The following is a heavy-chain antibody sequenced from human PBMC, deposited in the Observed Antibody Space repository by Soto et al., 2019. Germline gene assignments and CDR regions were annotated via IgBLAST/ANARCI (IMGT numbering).Heavy chain of an antibody. V-gene: IGHV1-69*01. J-gene: IGHJ6*02. CDR1: GGTFSSYA. D-gene: IGHD2-2*01. CDR2: IIPIFGTA. Sequence: QVQLVQSGAEVKKPGSSVKVSCKASGGTFSSYAISWVRQAPGQGLEWMGGIIPIFGTANYAQKFQGRVTITADESTSTAYMELSSLRSEDTAVYYCARVGFGIVVVPAAIPYGMDVWGQGTTVTVSS. CDR3: ARVGFGIVVVPAAIPYGMDV.